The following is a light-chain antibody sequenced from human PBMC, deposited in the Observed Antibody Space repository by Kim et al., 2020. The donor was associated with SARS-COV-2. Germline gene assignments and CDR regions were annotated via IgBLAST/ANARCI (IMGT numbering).Light chain of an antibody. CDR3: QQYGSSPDLT. V-gene: IGKV3-20*01. CDR2: AAS. Sequence: PGERATLACRASQSVTSNYLAWYQQKPGQAPRLLIYAASNRASGIPDRFGGSGSGTDFTLTINRLEPEDFAMYYCQQYGSSPDLTFAGGTKVEIK. CDR1: QSVTSNY. J-gene: IGKJ4*01.